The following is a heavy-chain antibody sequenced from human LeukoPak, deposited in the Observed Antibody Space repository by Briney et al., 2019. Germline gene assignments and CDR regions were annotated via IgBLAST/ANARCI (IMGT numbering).Heavy chain of an antibody. CDR1: GASFSGYY. CDR2: INHSGST. V-gene: IGHV4-34*01. D-gene: IGHD3-10*01. Sequence: SETLSLTCAVYGASFSGYYWSWIRQPPGKGLEWIGEINHSGSTNYNPSLKSRVTISVDTSKNQFSLKLSSVTAADTAVYYCARASLIKDAFDIWGQGTMVTVSS. J-gene: IGHJ3*02. CDR3: ARASLIKDAFDI.